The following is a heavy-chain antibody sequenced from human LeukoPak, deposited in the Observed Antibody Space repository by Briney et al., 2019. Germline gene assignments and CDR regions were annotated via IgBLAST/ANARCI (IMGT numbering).Heavy chain of an antibody. J-gene: IGHJ3*02. CDR3: ARDPPDPISGYSYGPRPDAFDI. V-gene: IGHV1-46*01. Sequence: GASVKVSCKASGYTFTGYYMHWVRQAPGQGLEWVGIINPSGGSTSYAQKFQGRATMTRDTSTSTVYMELSSLRSEDTAVYYCARDPPDPISGYSYGPRPDAFDIWGQGTMVTVSS. CDR2: INPSGGST. D-gene: IGHD5-18*01. CDR1: GYTFTGYY.